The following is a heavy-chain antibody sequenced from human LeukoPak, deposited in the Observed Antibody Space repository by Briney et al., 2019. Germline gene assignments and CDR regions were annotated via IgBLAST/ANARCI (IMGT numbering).Heavy chain of an antibody. J-gene: IGHJ4*02. CDR1: GGPISTYS. Sequence: SETLSLTCTVSGGPISTYSWTWVRQSPGKGLEWIGSVVTTTTKYSPALRSRVAISVDTSKNQFSLRLESVTTADTAVYYCARDTTVASGMQYWGQGALVTVSS. D-gene: IGHD6-19*01. V-gene: IGHV4-4*07. CDR2: VVTTTT. CDR3: ARDTTVASGMQY.